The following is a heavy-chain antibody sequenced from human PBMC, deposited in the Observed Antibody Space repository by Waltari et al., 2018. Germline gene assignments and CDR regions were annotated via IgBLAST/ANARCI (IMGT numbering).Heavy chain of an antibody. CDR3: AAAPRPMVSAPFDY. D-gene: IGHD2-15*01. CDR1: RLRGYA. V-gene: IGHV3-23*04. CDR2: ISNSGDMT. J-gene: IGHJ4*02. Sequence: EGQLVESGGGLVQPGVCLSLSWSGFRLRGYAMAWVSRAPGKGREWVSGISNSGDMTPYADSGKSRCTISRDTTKKTLFLQMNGLRAEDTAIYYCAAAPRPMVSAPFDYWGQGVLVTVSS.